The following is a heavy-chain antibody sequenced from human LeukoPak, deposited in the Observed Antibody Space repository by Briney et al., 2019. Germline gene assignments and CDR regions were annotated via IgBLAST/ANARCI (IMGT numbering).Heavy chain of an antibody. J-gene: IGHJ4*02. V-gene: IGHV3-30*04. CDR3: AREAESAVAGSYYFDY. CDR1: GFTFSSYA. CDR2: ISYDGSNK. Sequence: GGSLRLSCAASGFTFSSYAMHWVRQAPGKGLEWVAVISYDGSNKYYADSVKGRFTISRDNSKNMLYLQINSLRAEDTAVYYCAREAESAVAGSYYFDYWGQGTLVTVSS. D-gene: IGHD6-19*01.